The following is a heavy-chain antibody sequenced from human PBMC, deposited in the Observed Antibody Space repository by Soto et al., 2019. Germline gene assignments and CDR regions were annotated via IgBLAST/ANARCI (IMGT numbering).Heavy chain of an antibody. Sequence: GGSLRLSCAASGFTFSSYAMSWVRQAPGKGLEWVSAISGSGGSTYCADSVKGRFTISRDNSKNTLYLQMNSLRAEDTAVYYCAKKSGSSGYRDYFDYWGQGTLVTVSS. D-gene: IGHD3-22*01. CDR1: GFTFSSYA. J-gene: IGHJ4*02. V-gene: IGHV3-23*01. CDR2: ISGSGGST. CDR3: AKKSGSSGYRDYFDY.